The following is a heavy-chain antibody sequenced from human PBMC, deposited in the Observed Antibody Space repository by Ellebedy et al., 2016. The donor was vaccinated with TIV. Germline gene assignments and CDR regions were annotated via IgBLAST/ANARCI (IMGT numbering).Heavy chain of an antibody. D-gene: IGHD1-26*01. CDR1: GGSISRGGYS. Sequence: MPSETLSLTCAVSGGSISRGGYSWSWIRQPPGRGLEWIGYIYHSGRTYYNPSLKSRVTISVDRSKNQFSLNLSSVTAADTAVYYCARRQGDSGSFYFDYWGQGTLVTVSS. J-gene: IGHJ4*02. CDR3: ARRQGDSGSFYFDY. V-gene: IGHV4-30-2*01. CDR2: IYHSGRT.